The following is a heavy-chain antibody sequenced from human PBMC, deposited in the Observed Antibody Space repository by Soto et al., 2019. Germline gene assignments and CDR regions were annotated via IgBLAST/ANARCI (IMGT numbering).Heavy chain of an antibody. CDR3: AMGLELPRVGI. D-gene: IGHD1-7*01. Sequence: QVQLVQSGAEVKKPGASVKVSCEASGYTFSSYDIHWVRQAPGQGLEWMGWMNPNSGNKGYSQKFQGRVTMTRNTSISTAYMGVSRLKSEDPAVYYFAMGLELPRVGIWGQGTMVTVSS. V-gene: IGHV1-8*02. CDR2: MNPNSGNK. CDR1: GYTFSSYD. J-gene: IGHJ3*02.